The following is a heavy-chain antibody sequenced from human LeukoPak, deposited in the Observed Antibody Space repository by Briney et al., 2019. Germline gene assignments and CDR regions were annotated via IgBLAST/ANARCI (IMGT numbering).Heavy chain of an antibody. V-gene: IGHV4-59*01. CDR3: ARWPILPLGMKDNYGMDV. CDR2: TYYGGST. D-gene: IGHD2-15*01. CDR1: GGSISSYY. J-gene: IGHJ6*02. Sequence: SETLSLTCTVSGGSISSYYWSWIRQPPGKGLEWIGYTYYGGSTNYNPSLKSRVTISVDTSKNQFSLKLSSVTAADTAVYYCARWPILPLGMKDNYGMDVWGQGTTVTVSS.